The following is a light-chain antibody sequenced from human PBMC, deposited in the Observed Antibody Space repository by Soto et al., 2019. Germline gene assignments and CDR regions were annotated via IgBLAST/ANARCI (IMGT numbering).Light chain of an antibody. Sequence: EIVLTQSPGTLSLSPGEGATLSWRASQSVGSIYLAWYQQKPGQAPRLLIYGASRRATGIPDRFSGSGSGTDFTLTISRLEPEDFSVYYCQQYNGSPYTFGRGTKVEI. CDR1: QSVGSIY. J-gene: IGKJ2*01. V-gene: IGKV3-20*01. CDR3: QQYNGSPYT. CDR2: GAS.